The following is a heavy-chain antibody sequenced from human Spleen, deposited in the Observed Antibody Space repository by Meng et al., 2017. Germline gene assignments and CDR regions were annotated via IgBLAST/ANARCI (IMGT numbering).Heavy chain of an antibody. V-gene: IGHV4-34*01. Sequence: VQLQESGPGLVKPSETLSLPCVVSGGSFSDYYWSWIRQPPGKGLEWIGEINHSGSTNYNPSLESRATISVDTSQNNLSLKLSSVTAADSAVYYCARGPTTMAHDFDYWGQGTLVTVSS. D-gene: IGHD4-11*01. J-gene: IGHJ4*02. CDR2: INHSGST. CDR1: GGSFSDYY. CDR3: ARGPTTMAHDFDY.